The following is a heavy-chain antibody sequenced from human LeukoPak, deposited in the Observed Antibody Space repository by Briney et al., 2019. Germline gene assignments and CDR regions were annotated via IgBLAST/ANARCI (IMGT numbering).Heavy chain of an antibody. CDR2: IYTGGTT. D-gene: IGHD1-1*01. V-gene: IGHV3-53*01. J-gene: IGHJ4*02. Sequence: GGSLRLSCAVSGFSVSGTHMSWVRQAPGKGLEWVSAIYTGGTTYYADSVKGRFTVSRDNSKNTLYLHLNNLGAEDTAVYYCARDTATTGGGLDSWGQGTLVTVSS. CDR3: ARDTATTGGGLDS. CDR1: GFSVSGTH.